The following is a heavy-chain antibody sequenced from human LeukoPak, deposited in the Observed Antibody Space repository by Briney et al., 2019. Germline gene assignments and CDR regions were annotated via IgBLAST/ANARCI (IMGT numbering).Heavy chain of an antibody. V-gene: IGHV4-59*01. CDR3: ARDQGYYDSSGYYM. D-gene: IGHD3-22*01. CDR2: ISNSGST. Sequence: SETLSLTCTVSGGSISSSFWSWIRQPPGKGLEWIGFISNSGSTNYNPSLNSRVIISVDTSKNQFSLKLSSVTAADTAVYFCARDQGYYDSSGYYMGGQGTLVTVSS. J-gene: IGHJ4*02. CDR1: GGSISSSF.